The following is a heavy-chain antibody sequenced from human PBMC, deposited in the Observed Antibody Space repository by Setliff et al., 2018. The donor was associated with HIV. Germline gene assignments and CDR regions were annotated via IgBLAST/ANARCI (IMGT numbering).Heavy chain of an antibody. CDR3: ARQFSNSFDY. CDR1: GYTFTDYY. J-gene: IGHJ4*02. CDR2: INPNSGDT. Sequence: ASVKVSCKASGYTFTDYYLHWVRQGPGQGLEWMGWINPNSGDTNYTQKFQGRVTMTRDTSINAAYLDLSGLTSDDTAVYYCARQFSNSFDYWGQGALVTVSS. V-gene: IGHV1-2*02. D-gene: IGHD7-27*01.